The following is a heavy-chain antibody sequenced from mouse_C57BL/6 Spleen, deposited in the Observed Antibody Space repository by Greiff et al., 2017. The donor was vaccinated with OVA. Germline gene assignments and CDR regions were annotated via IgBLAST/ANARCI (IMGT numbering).Heavy chain of an antibody. D-gene: IGHD1-1*01. Sequence: VQLQQSGAELVKPGASVKISCKASGYAFSSYWMNWVKQRPGKGLEWIGQIYPGDGDTNYNGKFKGKATLTADKSSSTAYMQLSSLTSEDSAVYFCARFTTVVDPYYFDYWGQGTTLTVSS. CDR1: GYAFSSYW. CDR3: ARFTTVVDPYYFDY. J-gene: IGHJ2*01. V-gene: IGHV1-80*01. CDR2: IYPGDGDT.